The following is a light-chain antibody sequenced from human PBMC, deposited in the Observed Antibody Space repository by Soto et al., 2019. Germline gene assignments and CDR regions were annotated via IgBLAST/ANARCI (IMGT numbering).Light chain of an antibody. CDR1: QSVTSSY. V-gene: IGKV3-20*01. CDR2: GAS. J-gene: IGKJ1*01. CDR3: QHFDSSPWT. Sequence: EVVLTQSPGTLSLSPGQRATLSCRASQSVTSSYLAWYQQKPGQAPRLLIYGASIRATGIPDRFSGSGSGADFTLTISRLEPEDFALFYCQHFDSSPWTFGQGTKVEIK.